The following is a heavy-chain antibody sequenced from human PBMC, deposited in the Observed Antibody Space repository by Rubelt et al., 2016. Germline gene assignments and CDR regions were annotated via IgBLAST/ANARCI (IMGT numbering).Heavy chain of an antibody. J-gene: IGHJ4*02. CDR1: GYTFTSYG. V-gene: IGHV1-2*02. Sequence: ASVKVSCKASGYTFTSYGISWVRQAPGQGLEWMGWINPNSGGTNYAQKFQGRVTMTRDTSIKTAYMELNRLRSDDTAMYFCARGGGRSPVTTRPLDYWGQGTLVTVS. CDR2: INPNSGGT. CDR3: ARGGGRSPVTTRPLDY. D-gene: IGHD4-17*01.